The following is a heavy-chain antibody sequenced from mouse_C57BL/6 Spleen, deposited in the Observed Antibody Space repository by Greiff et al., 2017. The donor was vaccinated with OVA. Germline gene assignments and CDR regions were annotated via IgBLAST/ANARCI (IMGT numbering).Heavy chain of an antibody. CDR1: GYTFTTYP. V-gene: IGHV1-47*01. D-gene: IGHD1-1*01. CDR2: FHPYNDDT. J-gene: IGHJ1*03. Sequence: QVQLQQSGAELVKPGASVKMSCKASGYTFTTYPIEWMKQNHGKSLEWIGNFHPYNDDTKYNEKFKGKATLTVEKSSSTVYLELSRLTSDDSAVYYCAMSDDYCGSSYWYFDVWGKGTTVTVSS. CDR3: AMSDDYCGSSYWYFDV.